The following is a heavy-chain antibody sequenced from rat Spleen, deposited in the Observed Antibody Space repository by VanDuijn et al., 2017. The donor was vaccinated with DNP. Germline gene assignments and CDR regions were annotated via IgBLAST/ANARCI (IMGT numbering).Heavy chain of an antibody. CDR3: ARSGTYAMDA. Sequence: QVQLQQSGAELAKSGSSVKISCKASGYTFTSYYISWIKQTTGQGLEYIGYINTDSGGTNYNEKFKGRATLTVDKSSSTAFMQLRSLTPDDSAVYYCARSGTYAMDAWGQGTSVTVSS. CDR2: INTDSGGT. V-gene: IGHV1-43*01. CDR1: GYTFTSYY. J-gene: IGHJ4*01. D-gene: IGHD4-3*01.